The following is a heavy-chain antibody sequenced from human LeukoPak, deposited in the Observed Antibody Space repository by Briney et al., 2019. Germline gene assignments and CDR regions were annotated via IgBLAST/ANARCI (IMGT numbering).Heavy chain of an antibody. Sequence: GGPRSLPCVPSGFTFSNHARHWARRAPARGLGWVAVISDDGSSKFYADSVKGRFTISRDNSKNTLFLQINSLRPEDTAVYYCARVDDLDAFDIWGQGTLVTVSS. CDR1: GFTFSNHA. J-gene: IGHJ3*02. CDR2: ISDDGSSK. D-gene: IGHD2-2*03. CDR3: ARVDDLDAFDI. V-gene: IGHV3-30*04.